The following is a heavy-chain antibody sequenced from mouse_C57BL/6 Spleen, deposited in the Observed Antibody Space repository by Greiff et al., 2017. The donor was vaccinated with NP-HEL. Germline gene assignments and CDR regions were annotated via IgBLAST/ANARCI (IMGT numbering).Heavy chain of an antibody. D-gene: IGHD3-2*02. CDR2: INPNYGTP. Sequence: EVQLVESGPALVKPGASVQISCKASGYSFTDYNMNWVKQSNGKSLEWIGVINPNYGTPSYNQQFKGKDTLTVDHSSSTPYMQLNILTSEDSAVYYCARTTLYSSGHGFAYWGQGTLVTVSA. V-gene: IGHV1-39*01. J-gene: IGHJ3*01. CDR1: GYSFTDYN. CDR3: ARTTLYSSGHGFAY.